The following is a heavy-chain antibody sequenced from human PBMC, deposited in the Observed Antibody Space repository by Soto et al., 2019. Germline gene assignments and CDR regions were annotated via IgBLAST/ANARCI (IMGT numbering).Heavy chain of an antibody. CDR2: INHSGST. CDR3: ARGTVTTFLQGNWFDP. Sequence: QVQLQQWGAGLLKPSETLSLTCAVYGGSFSGYYWSWIRQPPGKGLEWIGEINHSGSTNYNPSLKSRVTISVDTSKNQFSLKLSSVTAADTAVYYCARGTVTTFLQGNWFDPWGQGTLVTVSS. J-gene: IGHJ5*02. CDR1: GGSFSGYY. D-gene: IGHD4-4*01. V-gene: IGHV4-34*01.